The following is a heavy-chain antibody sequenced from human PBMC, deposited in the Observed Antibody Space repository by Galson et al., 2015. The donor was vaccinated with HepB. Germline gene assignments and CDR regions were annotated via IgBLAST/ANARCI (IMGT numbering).Heavy chain of an antibody. Sequence: SLRLSCAASGFTFSSYAMSWVRQAPGKGLEWVSAISGNGGSTYYADSVKGRFTISRDNSKNTLYLQMSSLRAEDTAVYYCVKAYSSGWYYYYFDYWGQGTLVTVSS. V-gene: IGHV3-23*01. CDR2: ISGNGGST. D-gene: IGHD6-19*01. J-gene: IGHJ4*02. CDR3: VKAYSSGWYYYYFDY. CDR1: GFTFSSYA.